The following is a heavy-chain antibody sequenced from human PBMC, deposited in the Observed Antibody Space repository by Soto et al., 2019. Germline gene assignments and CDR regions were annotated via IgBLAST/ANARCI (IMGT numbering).Heavy chain of an antibody. Sequence: QVHLVQSGAEVKKPGGSVKVSCKCSGSTFTRYGITWVRQAPGQGLEWMGWISAHNGNTDYAQKLQGRVTVTRDTSTSTAYMELRSLRSDDTAVYYCARGRYGDYWGQGALVTVSS. J-gene: IGHJ4*02. D-gene: IGHD1-1*01. CDR2: ISAHNGNT. V-gene: IGHV1-18*01. CDR1: GSTFTRYG. CDR3: ARGRYGDY.